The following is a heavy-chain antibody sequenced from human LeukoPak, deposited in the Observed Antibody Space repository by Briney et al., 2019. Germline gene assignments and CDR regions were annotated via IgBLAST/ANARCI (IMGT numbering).Heavy chain of an antibody. CDR1: GGSISSYY. V-gene: IGHV4-59*01. CDR3: ARSWSIAARGHFDY. D-gene: IGHD6-6*01. J-gene: IGHJ4*02. Sequence: ETLSLTCTVSGGSISSYYWSWIRQPPGKGLEWIGYIYYSGSTNYNPSLKSRVTISVDTSKNQFSLKLSSVTAADTAVYYCARSWSIAARGHFDYWGQGTLVTVSS. CDR2: IYYSGST.